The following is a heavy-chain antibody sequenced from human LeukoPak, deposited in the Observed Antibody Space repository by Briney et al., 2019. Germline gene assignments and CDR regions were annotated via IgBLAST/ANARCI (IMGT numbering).Heavy chain of an antibody. J-gene: IGHJ3*02. CDR1: GYTFTIYD. CDR2: MNPNSGNT. D-gene: IGHD3-22*01. Sequence: GASVKVSCKSSGYTFTIYDINWVRQATGQGLEWMGWMNPNSGNTGYAQKLQGRVTMTRNTSISTAYMELSSLRSEDTAVYYCARGEGQWLLAPGVDAFDIWGQGTMVTVSS. CDR3: ARGEGQWLLAPGVDAFDI. V-gene: IGHV1-8*01.